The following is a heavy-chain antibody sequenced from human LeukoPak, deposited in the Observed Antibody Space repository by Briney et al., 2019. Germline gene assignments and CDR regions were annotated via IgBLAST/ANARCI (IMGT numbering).Heavy chain of an antibody. CDR1: GFTFNNAW. Sequence: GGSLRLSCAASGFTFNNAWVNWVRQAPGKGLEWVSSISSSSSYIYYADSVKGRFTISRDNAKNSLYLQINSLRAEDTAVYYCARDPHCSSTSCRVYYYGMDVWDQGTTVTVSS. CDR3: ARDPHCSSTSCRVYYYGMDV. V-gene: IGHV3-21*01. CDR2: ISSSSSYI. J-gene: IGHJ6*02. D-gene: IGHD2-2*01.